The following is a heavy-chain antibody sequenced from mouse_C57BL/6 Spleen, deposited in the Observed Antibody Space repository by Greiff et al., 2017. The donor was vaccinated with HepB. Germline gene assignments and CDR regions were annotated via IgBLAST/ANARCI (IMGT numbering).Heavy chain of an antibody. Sequence: VQLQQPGAELVKPGASVKLSCKASGYTFTSYCMHWVKQRPGQGLEWIGMIHPNSGSTNYNEKFKSKATLTVDKSSSTAYMQLSSLTSEDSAVYYCAREVLPRGYYYAMDYWGQGTSVTVSS. D-gene: IGHD1-1*01. CDR1: GYTFTSYC. CDR3: AREVLPRGYYYAMDY. J-gene: IGHJ4*01. V-gene: IGHV1-64*01. CDR2: IHPNSGST.